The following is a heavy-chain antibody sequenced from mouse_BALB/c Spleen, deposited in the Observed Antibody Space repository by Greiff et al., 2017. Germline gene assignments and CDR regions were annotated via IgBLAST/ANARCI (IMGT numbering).Heavy chain of an antibody. CDR1: GFNIKDYY. Sequence: EVQLQQSGAELVRSGASVKLSCTASGFNIKDYYMHWVKQRPEQGLEWIGWIDPENGDTEYAPKFQGKATMTADTSSNTAYLQLSSLTSEDTAVYYCNAWGHNWFGYWGQGTTLTVSS. CDR3: NAWGHNWFGY. D-gene: IGHD4-1*02. V-gene: IGHV14-4*02. CDR2: IDPENGDT. J-gene: IGHJ2*01.